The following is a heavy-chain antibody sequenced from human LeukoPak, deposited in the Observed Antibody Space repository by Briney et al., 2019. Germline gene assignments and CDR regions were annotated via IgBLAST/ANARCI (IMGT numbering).Heavy chain of an antibody. CDR2: ISGSGGST. D-gene: IGHD6-19*01. Sequence: GGFLRLSCAASGFTFSSYGMSWVRQAPGKGLEWVSAISGSGGSTCYADSVKGRFTISRGNSKSTLYLQMNSLRAEDTAVYYCAKDFLAVAGSDYWGQGTLVTVSS. CDR3: AKDFLAVAGSDY. CDR1: GFTFSSYG. V-gene: IGHV3-23*01. J-gene: IGHJ4*02.